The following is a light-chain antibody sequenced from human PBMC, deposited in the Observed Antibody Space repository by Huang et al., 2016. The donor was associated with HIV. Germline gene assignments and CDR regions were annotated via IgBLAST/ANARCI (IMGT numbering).Light chain of an antibody. V-gene: IGKV3-15*01. CDR3: QQYNDWPIT. J-gene: IGKJ5*01. CDR2: GAV. CDR1: QSVSSN. Sequence: EIVMTQSPATLSMSPGERATLSCRASQSVSSNLSWYQEKPGQAPRLLMYGAVSRATDIPASFSGGGSGTECTLTISSLQSEDFAVYYCQQYNDWPITFGQGTRLEIK.